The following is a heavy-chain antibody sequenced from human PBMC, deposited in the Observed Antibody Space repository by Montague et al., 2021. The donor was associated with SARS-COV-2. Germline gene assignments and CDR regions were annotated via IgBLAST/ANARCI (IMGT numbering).Heavy chain of an antibody. J-gene: IGHJ6*02. CDR1: GGSISNYY. V-gene: IGHV4-4*07. D-gene: IGHD2-15*01. CDR2: IYASGNT. Sequence: SETLSLTCTVSGGSISNYYWSWIRQPAGKGLEWIGRIYASGNTNYNPSLKSRVTISVDTSKNQVSLNLRSVTAADTAVYFCVRADRRDPDTPHLYYYKGMDLWGQGTTVTVSS. CDR3: VRADRRDPDTPHLYYYKGMDL.